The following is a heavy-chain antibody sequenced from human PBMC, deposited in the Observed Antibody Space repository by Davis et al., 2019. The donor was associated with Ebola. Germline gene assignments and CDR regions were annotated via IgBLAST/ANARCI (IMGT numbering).Heavy chain of an antibody. CDR3: ARDQQLRDYYYYGMDV. CDR2: IYYSGST. Sequence: MPSETLSLTCTVSGGSISSYYWSWIRQPPGKGLEWIGYIYYSGSTNYNPSLKSRVTISVDTSKNQFSLKLSSVAAADTAVYYCARDQQLRDYYYYGMDVWGQGTTVTVSS. D-gene: IGHD2-2*01. J-gene: IGHJ6*02. V-gene: IGHV4-59*01. CDR1: GGSISSYY.